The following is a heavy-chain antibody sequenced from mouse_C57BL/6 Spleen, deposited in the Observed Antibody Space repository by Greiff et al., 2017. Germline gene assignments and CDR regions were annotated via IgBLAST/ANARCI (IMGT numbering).Heavy chain of an antibody. CDR1: GFTFSSYT. J-gene: IGHJ2*01. CDR2: ISGGGGNT. V-gene: IGHV5-9*01. Sequence: EVHLVESGGGLVKPGGSLKLSCAASGFTFSSYTMSWVRQTPEQRLEWVATISGGGGNTYYPDSVKGRFTFSRDNAKNTLYLQLSSLRSEDTALYYCARQGYYGSSYDYWGQGTTLTVSA. CDR3: ARQGYYGSSYDY. D-gene: IGHD1-1*01.